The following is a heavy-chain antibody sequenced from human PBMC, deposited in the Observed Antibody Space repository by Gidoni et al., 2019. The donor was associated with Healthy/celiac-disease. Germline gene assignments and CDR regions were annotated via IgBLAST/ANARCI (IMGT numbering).Heavy chain of an antibody. Sequence: QVQLQESGPGLVKPSETLSLTCTASGGSISRYYWSWIRQPPGKGLEWIGYIYYSGSTNYNPSLKSRVTISVDTSKNQFSLKLSSVTAADSAVYYCAREYSSSVRPGGTVTNWFDPWGQGTLVTVSS. CDR2: IYYSGST. CDR1: GGSISRYY. CDR3: AREYSSSVRPGGTVTNWFDP. J-gene: IGHJ5*02. V-gene: IGHV4-59*01. D-gene: IGHD6-19*01.